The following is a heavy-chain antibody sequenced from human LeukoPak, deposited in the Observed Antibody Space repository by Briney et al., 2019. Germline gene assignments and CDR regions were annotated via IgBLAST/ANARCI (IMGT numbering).Heavy chain of an antibody. J-gene: IGHJ4*02. Sequence: EASVKVSCKASGYTFTSYGISWVRQAPGQGLEWMGWISAYNGNTNYAQKLQGRVTMTADTSTSTAYMELRSLRSDDTAVYYCASQYCSSTSCFHFDYWGQGTPVTVSS. CDR3: ASQYCSSTSCFHFDY. V-gene: IGHV1-18*01. CDR1: GYTFTSYG. CDR2: ISAYNGNT. D-gene: IGHD2-2*01.